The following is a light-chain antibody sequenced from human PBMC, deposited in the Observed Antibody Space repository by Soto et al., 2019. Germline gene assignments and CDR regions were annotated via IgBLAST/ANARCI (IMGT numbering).Light chain of an antibody. CDR1: QTVLGSSNNKDH. CDR2: WAS. CDR3: QQYNNWPPIN. J-gene: IGKJ5*01. V-gene: IGKV4-1*01. Sequence: DIVMIQYPDSLAVSLGDGAAINCKSGQTVLGSSNNKDHLTWYQQKPGQTPKLLIYWASTREFGVPDRFSGSGSGTDFTLTISSLQAEDVAVYYCQQYNNWPPINCGQGTRRAIK.